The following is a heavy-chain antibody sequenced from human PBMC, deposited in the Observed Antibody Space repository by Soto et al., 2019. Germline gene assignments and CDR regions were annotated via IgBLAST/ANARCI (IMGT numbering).Heavy chain of an antibody. CDR1: GFTFSSYG. J-gene: IGHJ3*02. CDR3: ARGVYGGSAFDI. Sequence: GGSLRLSCAASGFTFSSYGMHWVRQAPGKRLEWVAVIWYDGSNKYYADSVKGRFTISRDNSKNTLYLQMNSLRAEDTAVYYCARGVYGGSAFDIWGQGTMVTVSS. CDR2: IWYDGSNK. D-gene: IGHD4-17*01. V-gene: IGHV3-33*01.